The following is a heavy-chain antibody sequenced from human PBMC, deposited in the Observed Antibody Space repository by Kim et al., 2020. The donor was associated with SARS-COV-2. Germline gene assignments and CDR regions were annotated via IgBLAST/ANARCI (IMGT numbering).Heavy chain of an antibody. Sequence: GGSLRLSCAASGFTFSSYGMHWVRQAPGKGLEWVAVISYDGSNKYYADSVKGRFTISRDNSKNTLYLQMNSLRAEDTAVYYCATIYCGGDCYPKSFDYWGQGTLVTVSS. CDR1: GFTFSSYG. CDR2: ISYDGSNK. CDR3: ATIYCGGDCYPKSFDY. D-gene: IGHD2-21*02. V-gene: IGHV3-30*03. J-gene: IGHJ4*02.